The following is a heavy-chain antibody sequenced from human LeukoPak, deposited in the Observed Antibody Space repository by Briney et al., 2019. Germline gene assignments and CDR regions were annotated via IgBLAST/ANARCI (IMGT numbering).Heavy chain of an antibody. D-gene: IGHD2-8*01. J-gene: IGHJ4*02. CDR1: GFTFSSYS. CDR2: ISSSSSYI. Sequence: PGGSLRLSCAASGFTFSSYSMNWVRQAPGKGLEWVSSISSSSSYIYYADSVKGRFTISRDDAKNSLYLQMNSLRAEDTAVYYCARVYNLMVYAIQYYFDYWGQGTLVTVSP. CDR3: ARVYNLMVYAIQYYFDY. V-gene: IGHV3-21*01.